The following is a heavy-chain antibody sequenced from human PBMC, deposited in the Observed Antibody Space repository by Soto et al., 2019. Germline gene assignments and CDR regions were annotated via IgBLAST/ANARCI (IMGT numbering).Heavy chain of an antibody. CDR1: GFTFSDYY. V-gene: IGHV3-11*06. CDR3: ARSPTVTLWFDP. CDR2: ISSSSSYT. J-gene: IGHJ5*02. Sequence: QVQLVESGGGLGKPGGSLRLSCAASGFTFSDYYMSWIRQAPGKGLEWVSYISSSSSYTNYADSVKGRFTISRDNAKNSLYLQMNSLRAEDTAVYYCARSPTVTLWFDPWGQGTLVTVSS. D-gene: IGHD4-17*01.